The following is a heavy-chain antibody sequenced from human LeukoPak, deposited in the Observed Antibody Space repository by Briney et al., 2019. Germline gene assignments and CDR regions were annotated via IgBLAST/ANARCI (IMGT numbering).Heavy chain of an antibody. Sequence: GGSLRLSCAASGFTFSSYGMHWVRQAPGKGLERVAVIWYDGSNKYYADSVKGRFTISRDNSKNTLYLQMNSLRAEDTAVYYCARLQDGGTLDYWGQGTLVTVSS. J-gene: IGHJ4*02. D-gene: IGHD2-15*01. CDR1: GFTFSSYG. CDR2: IWYDGSNK. V-gene: IGHV3-33*01. CDR3: ARLQDGGTLDY.